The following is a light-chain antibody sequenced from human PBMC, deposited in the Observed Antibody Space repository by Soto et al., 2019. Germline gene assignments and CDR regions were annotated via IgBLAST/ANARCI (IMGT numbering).Light chain of an antibody. V-gene: IGLV6-57*04. Sequence: NFMLTQPHSVSESPGKTVTISCTRSSGSIASNYVQWYQQRPGSAPTPVIYEHNERPSGVPDRFSGSIDSSSNSASLTISGLKTDDEADYYCQSYHSGNVVFGGGTKLTVL. CDR2: EHN. CDR3: QSYHSGNVV. J-gene: IGLJ2*01. CDR1: SGSIASNY.